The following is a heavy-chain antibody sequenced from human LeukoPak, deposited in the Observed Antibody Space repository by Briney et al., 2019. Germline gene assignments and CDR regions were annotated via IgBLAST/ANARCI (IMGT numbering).Heavy chain of an antibody. CDR3: ARDCSTSCCPPFNY. J-gene: IGHJ4*02. CDR2: VSACNGDT. CDR1: GYTFTSYG. V-gene: IGHV1-18*04. Sequence: SVKVSCKASGYTFTSYGISWVRQAPGQGLDWMGWVSACNGDTNYAQRFQGRVTMTTDASTSTAYMELRSLRSDDTAVYYCARDCSTSCCPPFNYWGQGTLVTVSS. D-gene: IGHD2-2*01.